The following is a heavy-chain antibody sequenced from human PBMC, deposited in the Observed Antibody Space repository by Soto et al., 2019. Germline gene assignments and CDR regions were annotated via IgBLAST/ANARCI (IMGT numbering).Heavy chain of an antibody. Sequence: GGSLRLSCAASGFTFSSYGMHWVRQAPGKGLEWVAVIWYDGSNKYYADSVKGRFTISRDNSKNTLYLQMNSLRAEDTAVYYCARDGGSYSAYYFDYWGQGTLVTVSS. CDR1: GFTFSSYG. CDR3: ARDGGSYSAYYFDY. V-gene: IGHV3-33*01. D-gene: IGHD1-26*01. J-gene: IGHJ4*02. CDR2: IWYDGSNK.